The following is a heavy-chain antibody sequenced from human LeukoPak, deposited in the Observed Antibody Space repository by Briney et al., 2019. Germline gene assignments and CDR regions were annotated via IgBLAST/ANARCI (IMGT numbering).Heavy chain of an antibody. CDR1: GGSISSGGYS. J-gene: IGHJ4*02. D-gene: IGHD3-10*01. V-gene: IGHV4-30-2*01. CDR3: ARAPYYYGSGSYYKGFDY. Sequence: PSETLSLTCAVSGGSISSGGYSWSWIRQPPGKGLEWIGYIYHSGSTYYNPSLKSRVTISVDRSKNQFSLKLSSVTAADTAVYYCARAPYYYGSGSYYKGFDYWGQGTLVTVSS. CDR2: IYHSGST.